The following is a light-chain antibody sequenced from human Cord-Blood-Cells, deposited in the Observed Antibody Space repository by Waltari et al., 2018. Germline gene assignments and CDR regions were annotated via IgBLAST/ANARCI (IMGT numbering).Light chain of an antibody. Sequence: DIQMTQSPSTLSASVGDRVTITCRASQSISSGLAWYQQKPGKAPKLLSYKASSLESGVPSRFSGSGSGTEFTLTISILQPDDFATYYCQQYNSYSRTFGQGTKVEIK. CDR3: QQYNSYSRT. J-gene: IGKJ1*01. V-gene: IGKV1-5*03. CDR1: QSISSG. CDR2: KAS.